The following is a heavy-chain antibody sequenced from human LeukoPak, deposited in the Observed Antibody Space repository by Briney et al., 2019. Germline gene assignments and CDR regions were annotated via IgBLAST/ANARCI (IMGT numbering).Heavy chain of an antibody. J-gene: IGHJ5*02. D-gene: IGHD6-13*01. CDR2: ISSSGSTI. CDR1: GFTFSDYY. V-gene: IGHV3-11*04. Sequence: GGSLRLSCAASGFTFSDYYLSWIRQAPGKGLEWVSYISSSGSTIYYADSVKGRFTISRDNAKNPLYLQMNSLRAEDTAVYYCARDKGGFTAAGRWFDPWGQGTLLTVSS. CDR3: ARDKGGFTAAGRWFDP.